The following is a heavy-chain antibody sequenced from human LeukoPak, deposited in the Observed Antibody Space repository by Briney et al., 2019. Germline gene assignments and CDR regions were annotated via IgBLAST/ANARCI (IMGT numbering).Heavy chain of an antibody. J-gene: IGHJ4*02. V-gene: IGHV1-18*01. CDR1: GYTFTSYG. CDR3: ARADSYGDLDDY. Sequence: ASVKISCKASGYTFTSYGISWVRQAPGQGLEWMGWISAYNGNTNYAQKLQGRVTMTTDTSTSTAYMELRSLRSEDTAVYYCARADSYGDLDDYWGQGTLVTVSS. CDR2: ISAYNGNT. D-gene: IGHD5-18*01.